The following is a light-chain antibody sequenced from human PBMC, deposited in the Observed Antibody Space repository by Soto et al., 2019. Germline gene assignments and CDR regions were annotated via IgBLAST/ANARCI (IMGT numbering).Light chain of an antibody. V-gene: IGLV1-44*01. CDR2: SNN. CDR3: AAWDDSLNGREV. CDR1: SSNIGSNS. J-gene: IGLJ1*01. Sequence: QSALTQPPSASGTPWQRVTISCSGSSSNIGSNSVNWYQQLPGAAPKLLIYSNNQRPSGVPDRFSGSKSGTSASLAISGLQPEDEADYYCAAWDDSLNGREVFGTGTKVTVL.